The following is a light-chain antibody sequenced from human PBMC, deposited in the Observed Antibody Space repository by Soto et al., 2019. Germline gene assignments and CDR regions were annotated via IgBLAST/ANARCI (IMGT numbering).Light chain of an antibody. CDR3: QQSYSTPRT. Sequence: DIQMTQAPSSLSASVGDRVTITCRASQSISNFLNWYQQKPGKAPKLLIYAASSFQSGVPSRFSVSGSGTDFTLTISSLQPEDFATYYCQQSYSTPRTFGQGTKVDIK. CDR1: QSISNF. J-gene: IGKJ1*01. CDR2: AAS. V-gene: IGKV1-39*01.